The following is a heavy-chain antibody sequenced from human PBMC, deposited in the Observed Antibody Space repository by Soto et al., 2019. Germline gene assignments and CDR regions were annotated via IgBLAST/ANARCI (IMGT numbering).Heavy chain of an antibody. CDR1: GGTFSSYA. J-gene: IGHJ4*02. D-gene: IGHD3-3*01. CDR3: ARVRVRFLEWLGSEG. Sequence: QVQLVQSGAEVKKPGSSVKVSCKASGGTFSSYAISWVRQAPGQGLEWMGGIIPISGTANYAQKFQGRVTITADESTSTAYMALSSLRSEDTAVYYCARVRVRFLEWLGSEGWGQGTLVTVSS. V-gene: IGHV1-69*12. CDR2: IIPISGTA.